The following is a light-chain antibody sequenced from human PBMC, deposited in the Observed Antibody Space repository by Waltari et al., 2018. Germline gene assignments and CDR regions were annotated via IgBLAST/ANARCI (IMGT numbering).Light chain of an antibody. CDR3: MQGKNLRA. J-gene: IGKJ1*01. CDR1: QSLLDSNGKSY. V-gene: IGKV2-29*03. CDR2: EVS. Sequence: EIVVTQTPLSLSVAPGQPASISCKSSQSLLDSNGKSYLFWYLQKPGQSPQLLLYEVSSRFSGVSDRFSGSGSGTDFTLKISRVEAEDVGVYYCMQGKNLRAFGQGTKVEI.